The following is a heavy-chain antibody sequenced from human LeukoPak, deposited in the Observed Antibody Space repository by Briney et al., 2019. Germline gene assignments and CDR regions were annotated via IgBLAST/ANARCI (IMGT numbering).Heavy chain of an antibody. D-gene: IGHD6-19*01. CDR3: ARLIAVAGTVFDY. J-gene: IGHJ4*02. CDR1: GGSVSSGSYY. CDR2: IYYSGST. Sequence: SETLSLTCTVSGGSVSSGSYYWSWIRQPPGKGLEWIGYIYYSGSTNYNPSLKSRVTISVDTSKNQFSLKLRSVTAADTAVYYCARLIAVAGTVFDYWGQGTLVTVSS. V-gene: IGHV4-61*01.